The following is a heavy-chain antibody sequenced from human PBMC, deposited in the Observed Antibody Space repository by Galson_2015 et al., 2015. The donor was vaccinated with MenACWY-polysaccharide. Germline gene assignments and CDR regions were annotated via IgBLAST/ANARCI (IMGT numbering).Heavy chain of an antibody. V-gene: IGHV3-23*01. J-gene: IGHJ4*02. D-gene: IGHD6-13*01. Sequence: SLRLSCAASGFSFSANGMSWVRQAPGRGLEWISGSGSGGGLYYADSVKGRFTVSRDNSKNTLYLQVNNLRAEDTAVYYCAKVGPRSSWTMGIDSWGQGAQVTVSS. CDR3: AKVGPRSSWTMGIDS. CDR1: GFSFSANG. CDR2: SGSGGGL.